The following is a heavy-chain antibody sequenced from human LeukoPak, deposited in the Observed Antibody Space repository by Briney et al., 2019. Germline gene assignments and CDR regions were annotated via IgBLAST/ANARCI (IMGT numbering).Heavy chain of an antibody. CDR3: ARTLVGATN. J-gene: IGHJ4*02. Sequence: GGSLRLSCAASGVTFSSNEMNWVRQAPGKGPEWVSYISSSGSSIYYADSVKGRFTISRDNPKNSLYLQMNSLRAEDTAVYYCARTLVGATNWGQGTLVTVSS. CDR1: GVTFSSNE. D-gene: IGHD1-26*01. CDR2: ISSSGSSI. V-gene: IGHV3-48*03.